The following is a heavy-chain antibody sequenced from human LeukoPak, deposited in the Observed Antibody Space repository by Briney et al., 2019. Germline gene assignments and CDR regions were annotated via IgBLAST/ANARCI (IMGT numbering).Heavy chain of an antibody. CDR1: GFTFSSYG. CDR2: ISYDGSNK. CDR3: AKDAPAGYYYGMDV. Sequence: GGSLRLPCAASGFTFSSYGMHWVRQAPGKGLEWVAVISYDGSNKYYADSVKGRFTISRDNSKNTLYLQMNSLRAEDTAVYYCAKDAPAGYYYGMDVWGQGTTVTVSS. J-gene: IGHJ6*02. V-gene: IGHV3-30*18.